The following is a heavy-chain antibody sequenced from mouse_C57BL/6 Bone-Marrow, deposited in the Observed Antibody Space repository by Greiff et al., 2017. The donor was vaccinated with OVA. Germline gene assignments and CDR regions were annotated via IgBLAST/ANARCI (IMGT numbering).Heavy chain of an antibody. D-gene: IGHD2-4*01. Sequence: EVKLVESGGGLVKPGGSLKLSCAASGFTFSSYAMSWVRQTPEKRLEWVATISDGGSYTYYPDNVKGRFTISRDNAKNNLYLQMSHLKSEDTAMYYCFYYDYDGDVWGTGTTVTVSS. CDR1: GFTFSSYA. V-gene: IGHV5-4*03. CDR3: FYYDYDGDV. CDR2: ISDGGSYT. J-gene: IGHJ1*03.